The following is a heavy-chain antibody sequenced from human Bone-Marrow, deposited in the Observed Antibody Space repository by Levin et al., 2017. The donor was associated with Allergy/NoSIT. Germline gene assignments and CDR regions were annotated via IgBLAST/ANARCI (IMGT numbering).Heavy chain of an antibody. J-gene: IGHJ4*02. D-gene: IGHD2-15*01. CDR3: AKVRSEVVVATANY. CDR1: GFTFSSYG. CDR2: ISGSGGNT. Sequence: GGSLRLSCAASGFTFSSYGMIWVRQAPGKGLEWVSGISGSGGNTYSAKSVKGRFTISRDNFNNTVYLQMNTLRAEDTAVDYGAKVRSEVVVATANYWGQGTLVTVSS. V-gene: IGHV3-23*01.